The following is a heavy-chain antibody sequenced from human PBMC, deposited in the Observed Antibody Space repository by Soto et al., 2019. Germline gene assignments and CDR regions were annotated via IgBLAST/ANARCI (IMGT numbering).Heavy chain of an antibody. CDR3: ATSSDTGSIFDF. D-gene: IGHD6-6*01. V-gene: IGHV3-7*01. CDR1: GFASSSHW. J-gene: IGHJ4*02. CDR2: IKKDGSEE. Sequence: LLSLACAAYGFASSSHWLSCVRQAPGKGLEWVGNIKKDGSEEEYVDSVKGRFTISRDSAKNSLDLKRNSLRAEDTAVYYCATSSDTGSIFDFWGQETMVPVYS.